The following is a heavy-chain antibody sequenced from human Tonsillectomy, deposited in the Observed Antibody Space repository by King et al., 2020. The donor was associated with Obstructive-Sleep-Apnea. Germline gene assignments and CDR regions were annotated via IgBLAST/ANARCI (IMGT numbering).Heavy chain of an antibody. Sequence: VQLVESGGVVVQPGGSLRLSCAASGFTFDDYVMHWVRQAPGKGLEWGSRITWDGGSTYYADSVKGRFTISRDNSKNSLYLQMNSLRAEDTALYYCAKDSWGSSSPYYYYGMDVWGQGTTVTVSS. J-gene: IGHJ6*02. D-gene: IGHD6-6*01. V-gene: IGHV3-43D*03. CDR3: AKDSWGSSSPYYYYGMDV. CDR1: GFTFDDYV. CDR2: ITWDGGST.